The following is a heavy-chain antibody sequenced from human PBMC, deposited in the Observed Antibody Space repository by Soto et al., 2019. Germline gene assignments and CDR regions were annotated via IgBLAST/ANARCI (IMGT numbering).Heavy chain of an antibody. J-gene: IGHJ5*02. CDR3: AKLGYSDSSGHNWFDP. CDR1: GFTFSSYA. D-gene: IGHD3-22*01. Sequence: GGSLRLSCAAPGFTFSSYAMNWVRQAPGKGLEWVSVISGSGGSTYYADSVKGRFTISRDNSKNTLYLQMNSLRAEDTAVYYCAKLGYSDSSGHNWFDPWGQGTLVTVSS. CDR2: ISGSGGST. V-gene: IGHV3-23*01.